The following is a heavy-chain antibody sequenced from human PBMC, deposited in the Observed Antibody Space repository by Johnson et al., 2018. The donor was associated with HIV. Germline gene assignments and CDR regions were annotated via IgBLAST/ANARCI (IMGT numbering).Heavy chain of an antibody. J-gene: IGHJ3*02. D-gene: IGHD6-13*01. CDR3: AREQGQQLVPDAFDI. V-gene: IGHV3-9*01. CDR2: ISWNSGSI. CDR1: GFTFDDYA. Sequence: VQLVESGGGLVQPGRSLRLSCAASGFTFDDYAMHWVRQAPGKGLEWVSGISWNSGSIGYADSVKGRFTIRRDNSKNTLYLQRNSLRAEDTAVYYCAREQGQQLVPDAFDIWGQGTMVTVSS.